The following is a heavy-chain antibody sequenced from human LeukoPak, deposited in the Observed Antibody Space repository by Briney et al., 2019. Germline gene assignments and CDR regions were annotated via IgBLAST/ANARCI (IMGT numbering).Heavy chain of an antibody. V-gene: IGHV1-2*02. CDR3: SRAGDTHDNFDY. CDR1: GFIFTGYY. J-gene: IGHJ4*02. D-gene: IGHD3-16*01. Sequence: ASVKVSCKTSGFIFTGYYMHWVRQAPGQGLEWMGWINPNSGDTNYPQKFQGRVTMTRDTSITTVYLELNRLRSDDTAVYYCSRAGDTHDNFDYWGQGTLVTVSS. CDR2: INPNSGDT.